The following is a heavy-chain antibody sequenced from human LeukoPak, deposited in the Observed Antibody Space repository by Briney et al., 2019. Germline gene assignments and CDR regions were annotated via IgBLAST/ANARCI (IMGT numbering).Heavy chain of an antibody. V-gene: IGHV4-39*07. CDR1: GGSISSSSYY. Sequence: SSETLSLTCTVSGGSISSSSYYWAWIRQPPGTGLEWIGSIYYTGSTYYNPSLKSRVTISVDTSKNQFSLRLSSVTAADTAVYYCARDYRLTQIQYWGQGTLVTVSS. J-gene: IGHJ1*01. D-gene: IGHD1-26*01. CDR3: ARDYRLTQIQY. CDR2: IYYTGST.